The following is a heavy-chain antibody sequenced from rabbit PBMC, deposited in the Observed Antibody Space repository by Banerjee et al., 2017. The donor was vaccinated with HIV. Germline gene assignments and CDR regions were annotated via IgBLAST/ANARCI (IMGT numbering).Heavy chain of an antibody. J-gene: IGHJ4*01. CDR3: AREAGYLGYGYFNL. D-gene: IGHD7-1*01. CDR1: GFSFSSGYY. Sequence: QSLEESGGDLVKPGASLTLTCTASGFSFSSGYYMCWVRQAPGKGLEWIACIGAGSSGSTYYASWAKGRFTISKTSSTTVTLQMTSLTAADTATYFCAREAGYLGYGYFNLWGPGTLFPVS. CDR2: IGAGSSGST. V-gene: IGHV1S40*01.